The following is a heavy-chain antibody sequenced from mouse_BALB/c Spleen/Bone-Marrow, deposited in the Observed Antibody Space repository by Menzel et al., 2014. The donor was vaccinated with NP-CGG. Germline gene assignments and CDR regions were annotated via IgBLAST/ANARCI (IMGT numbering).Heavy chain of an antibody. V-gene: IGHV3-8*02. CDR2: ISCSGST. CDR3: AAQEYYVDSWIVH. J-gene: IGHJ3*01. Sequence: EVQLQESGPSLVKPSQTLHLTCSATGVSITSGYWNWIRKSPGNKLEYMGHISCSGSTYYNPSLISRISTTRDTSKNQYFLQLNSVASDDATTYCSAAQEYYVDSWIVHWGQSTLVPVST. CDR1: GVSITSGY. D-gene: IGHD2-13*01.